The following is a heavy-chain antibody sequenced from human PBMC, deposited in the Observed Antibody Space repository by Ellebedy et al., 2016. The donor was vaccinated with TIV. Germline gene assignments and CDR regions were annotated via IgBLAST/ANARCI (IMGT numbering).Heavy chain of an antibody. D-gene: IGHD2-15*01. V-gene: IGHV1-2*02. Sequence: ASVKVSCXASGYTFTDYHMHWVRQAPGQGLEWMGWVNPNSGGTNYAQKFQGGVTITRDTSISTAYMELSRLRSDDTAVYYCARDQEIVVVVAATSQLYYYGMDVWGQGTTVTVSS. CDR3: ARDQEIVVVVAATSQLYYYGMDV. CDR1: GYTFTDYH. J-gene: IGHJ6*02. CDR2: VNPNSGGT.